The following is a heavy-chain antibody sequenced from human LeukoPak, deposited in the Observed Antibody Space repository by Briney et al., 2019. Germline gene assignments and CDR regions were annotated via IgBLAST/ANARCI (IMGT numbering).Heavy chain of an antibody. V-gene: IGHV3-23*01. CDR3: AKGLLDYSNRRRDHYFDH. D-gene: IGHD4-11*01. CDR1: GFTFTNYA. CDR2: ISGGGYST. J-gene: IGHJ4*02. Sequence: PGESLRLSCSASGFTFTNYAMSWVRQAPGKGLEWVSSISGGGYSTNFADSLKGRFTISRDNSMNTLYLQVNSLRAEDTAIYYCAKGLLDYSNRRRDHYFDHWGQGTLVTVSS.